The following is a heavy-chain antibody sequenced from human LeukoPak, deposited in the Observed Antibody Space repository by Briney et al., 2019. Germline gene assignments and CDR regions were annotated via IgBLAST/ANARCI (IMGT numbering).Heavy chain of an antibody. D-gene: IGHD1-26*01. CDR2: ISGSGGST. CDR1: GFTFSSYA. J-gene: IGHJ4*02. CDR3: ARDYESGTYFDY. V-gene: IGHV3-23*01. Sequence: GGSLRLSCAASGFTFSSYAMSWVRQAPGKGLEWVSAISGSGGSTYYADSVKGRFTISRDNSKNTVYLQMNSLRAEDTALYYCARDYESGTYFDYWGQGTLVTVSS.